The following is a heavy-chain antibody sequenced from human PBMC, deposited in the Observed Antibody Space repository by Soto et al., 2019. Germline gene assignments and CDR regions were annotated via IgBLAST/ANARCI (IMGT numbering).Heavy chain of an antibody. CDR3: AKSVYNWNDGFFDY. Sequence: PGGSLRLSCAASGFTFSSYAMHWVRQAPGKGLEWVALIWYDGSNKYYADSVKGRFTISRDNSKNTLYLQMNSLRAEDTAVYYCAKSVYNWNDGFFDYWGQGTLVTVSS. D-gene: IGHD1-1*01. CDR2: IWYDGSNK. J-gene: IGHJ4*02. V-gene: IGHV3-30*02. CDR1: GFTFSSYA.